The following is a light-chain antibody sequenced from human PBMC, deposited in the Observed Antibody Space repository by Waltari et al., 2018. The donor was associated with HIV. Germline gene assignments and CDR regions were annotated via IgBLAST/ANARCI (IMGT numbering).Light chain of an antibody. CDR2: LAA. Sequence: IVLTQSPRFLSVVSGETASISFNSSQSLRHKNGYHYLDWYLQKPGRSPQLLIYLAASRDPGVHGRFRGVGSETIFTLTISTIEAEDVGIYYCMQSLQVPWTFGQGTKV. CDR3: MQSLQVPWT. J-gene: IGKJ1*01. CDR1: QSLRHKNGYHY. V-gene: IGKV2-28*01.